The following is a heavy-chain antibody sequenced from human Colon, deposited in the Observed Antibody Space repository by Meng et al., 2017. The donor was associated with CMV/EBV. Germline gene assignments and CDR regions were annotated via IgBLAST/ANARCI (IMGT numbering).Heavy chain of an antibody. Sequence: QGRLVQPGGEGKKPGPSVKVSSRTSGGSFSNYAVSWVRQDPGQGLEGMGGIVPIFVTPNYAQKFQGRVTVTADESTSTAYMELSSLTSEDTAIYYCARARDRDGLYNFDSWGQGTLVTVSS. CDR1: GGSFSNYA. CDR2: IVPIFVTP. J-gene: IGHJ4*02. D-gene: IGHD5-24*01. CDR3: ARARDRDGLYNFDS. V-gene: IGHV1-69*12.